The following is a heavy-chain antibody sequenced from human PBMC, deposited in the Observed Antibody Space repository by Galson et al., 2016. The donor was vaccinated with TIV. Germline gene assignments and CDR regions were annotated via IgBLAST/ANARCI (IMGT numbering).Heavy chain of an antibody. CDR2: IIPIFGVP. CDR1: GSTFSNYG. CDR3: ARGLSKLRYYGSGIYLYFDY. V-gene: IGHV1-69*13. Sequence: SVKVSCKASGSTFSNYGVSWVRQAPGQGLEWMGGIIPIFGVPKYGQKFQGRITITADESTSTAYMELSSLRSEDTAVCYCARGLSKLRYYGSGIYLYFDYWGQGTLVTVSS. D-gene: IGHD3-10*01. J-gene: IGHJ4*02.